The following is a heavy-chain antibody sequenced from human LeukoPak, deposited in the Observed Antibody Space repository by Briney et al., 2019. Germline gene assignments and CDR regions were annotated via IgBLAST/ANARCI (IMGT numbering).Heavy chain of an antibody. CDR2: ISRRSRHV. CDR3: VRDLLGSGSTTAYLYH. J-gene: IGHJ1*01. V-gene: IGHV3-21*01. Sequence: PGGSLRLSCAPSGFTFSDYSMNWVRQAPGKGLEWVSSISRRSRHVYHAGSVKGRFSISRDDARNSLYMQMNSLRAEDMAVYFCVRDLLGSGSTTAYLYHWGQGKLVTVSS. CDR1: GFTFSDYS. D-gene: IGHD3-10*01.